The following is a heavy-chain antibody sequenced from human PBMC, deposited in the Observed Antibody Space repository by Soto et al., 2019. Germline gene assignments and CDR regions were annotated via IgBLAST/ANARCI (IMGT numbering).Heavy chain of an antibody. CDR3: ARGVASFRSGYYYYMDV. CDR2: IGTASDT. CDR1: GFTFSSYD. D-gene: IGHD3-10*01. V-gene: IGHV3-13*01. Sequence: EVQLVESGGGLVQPGGSLRLSCAASGFTFSSYDMHWVRQATGKGLEWVSAIGTASDTYYPGSVKGRFTISRENAKNSLYLQMNSLRAGDTAVYYCARGVASFRSGYYYYMDVWGKGTTVTVSS. J-gene: IGHJ6*03.